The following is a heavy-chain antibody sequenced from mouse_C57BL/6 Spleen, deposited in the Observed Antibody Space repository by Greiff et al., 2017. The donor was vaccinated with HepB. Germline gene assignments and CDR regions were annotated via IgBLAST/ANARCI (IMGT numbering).Heavy chain of an antibody. CDR2: INPSTGGT. J-gene: IGHJ2*01. CDR1: GYSFTGYY. CDR3: ATYSNYWYYFDY. D-gene: IGHD2-5*01. V-gene: IGHV1-43*01. Sequence: EVQLQQSGPELVKPGASVKISCKASGYSFTGYYMHWVKQSSEKSLEWIGEINPSTGGTSYNQKFKGKATLTVDKSSSTAYMQLKSLTSEDSAVYYCATYSNYWYYFDYWGQGTTLTVSS.